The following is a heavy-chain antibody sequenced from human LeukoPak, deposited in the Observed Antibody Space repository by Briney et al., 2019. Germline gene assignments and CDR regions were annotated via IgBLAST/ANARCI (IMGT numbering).Heavy chain of an antibody. CDR1: GYSITSSNW. J-gene: IGHJ5*02. D-gene: IGHD3-3*01. V-gene: IGHV4-28*03. Sequence: SDTLSLTCAVSGYSITSSNWWGWIRQPPGKGLEWIGYTYYSGSTYYNPSLKSRVTMSVDTSKNQFSLKLSSVTAVDTAFYYCARGSRLYYDFWSGYPNWFDPWGQGTLVTVSS. CDR3: ARGSRLYYDFWSGYPNWFDP. CDR2: TYYSGST.